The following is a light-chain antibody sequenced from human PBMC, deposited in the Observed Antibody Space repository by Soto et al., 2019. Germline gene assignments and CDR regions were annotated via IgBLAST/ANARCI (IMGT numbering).Light chain of an antibody. J-gene: IGLJ3*02. V-gene: IGLV1-51*02. CDR1: SSNIGNNY. CDR2: ENN. Sequence: QSVLTQPPSVSAAPGQKVTISCSGSSSNIGNNYVSWYQQLPGTAPKLLIYENNKRPSGIPDRFSGSKSGTSATLGITGLQTGDEADYYCGTWGSSLSAEAWVFGGGTKLTVL. CDR3: GTWGSSLSAEAWV.